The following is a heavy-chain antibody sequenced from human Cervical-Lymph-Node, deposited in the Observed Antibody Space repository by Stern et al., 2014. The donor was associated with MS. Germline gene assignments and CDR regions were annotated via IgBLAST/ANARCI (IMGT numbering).Heavy chain of an antibody. CDR3: AKDEGYCSGGTCYSRYYGLDV. CDR1: GFTFDEYA. Sequence: EVHLVESGGGLVQPGGSLRLSCAASGFTFDEYAMHWVRQAPGRGLGWVSGISRDRGNIGYADSVKGRFTISRDNAKSALYLQMNSLRVEDTAFYYCAKDEGYCSGGTCYSRYYGLDVWGQGTTVTVSS. D-gene: IGHD2-15*01. V-gene: IGHV3-9*01. J-gene: IGHJ6*02. CDR2: ISRDRGNI.